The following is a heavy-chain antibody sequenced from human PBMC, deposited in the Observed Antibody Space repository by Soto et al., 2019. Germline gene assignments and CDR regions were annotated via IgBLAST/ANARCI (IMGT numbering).Heavy chain of an antibody. CDR3: AGSSSWYDWFDP. V-gene: IGHV4-31*02. D-gene: IGHD6-13*01. CDR2: IYYSGST. J-gene: IGHJ5*02. Sequence: DLEWIGYIYYSGSTYYNPSLKSRVTISVDTSKNQFSLKLSSVTAADTAVYYCAGSSSWYDWFDPWGQGTLVTVSS.